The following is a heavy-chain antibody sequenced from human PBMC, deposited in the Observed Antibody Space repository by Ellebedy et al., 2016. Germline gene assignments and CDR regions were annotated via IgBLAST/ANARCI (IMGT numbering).Heavy chain of an antibody. V-gene: IGHV1-69*04. J-gene: IGHJ4*02. D-gene: IGHD1-14*01. Sequence: ASVKVSCKASGGTFSSYAISWVRQAPGQGLEWMGRIIPILGIANYAQKFQGRVTITADKSTSTAYMELSSLRSEDTAVYYCATERVTGYFGYWGQGTLVTVSS. CDR3: ATERVTGYFGY. CDR2: IIPILGIA. CDR1: GGTFSSYA.